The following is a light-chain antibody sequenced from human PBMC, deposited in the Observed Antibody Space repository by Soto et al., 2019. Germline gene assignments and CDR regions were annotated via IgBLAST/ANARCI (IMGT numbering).Light chain of an antibody. Sequence: EILLTQSPGTLSLSPGERATLSCRASQSVSYYLAWYQQKPGQAPRLLIYDASSRATGVPDRLSGSGSGTDFTLTISRLEPEDFAVYYCQQYGSSITFGQGTRLEIK. CDR1: QSVSYY. CDR2: DAS. J-gene: IGKJ5*01. V-gene: IGKV3-20*01. CDR3: QQYGSSIT.